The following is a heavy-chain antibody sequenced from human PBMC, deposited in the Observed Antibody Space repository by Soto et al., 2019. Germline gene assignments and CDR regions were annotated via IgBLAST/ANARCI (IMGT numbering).Heavy chain of an antibody. CDR2: ISSSSSYI. D-gene: IGHD2-8*02. J-gene: IGHJ5*02. V-gene: IGHV3-21*01. CDR3: ARVTNWWVFGFDP. Sequence: EVQLVESGGGLVKPGGSLRLSCAASGFTFSSYSMNWVRQAPGKGLEWVSSISSSSSYIYYADSVKGRFTISRDNAKNSLYLQMNSLRAEGTAVYYCARVTNWWVFGFDPWGQGTLVTVSS. CDR1: GFTFSSYS.